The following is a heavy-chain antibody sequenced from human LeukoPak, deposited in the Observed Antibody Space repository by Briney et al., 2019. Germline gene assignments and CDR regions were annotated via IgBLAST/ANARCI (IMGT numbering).Heavy chain of an antibody. CDR3: ARIYPALFDD. Sequence: SETLSLTCTVSGGSINNYYWIWIRQSAGKGLEWIGRIFSSGDTNYNPSLKSRVTMSVDTSKNQFSLKVNSVTAADTAVYYCARIYPALFDDWGQGTLVTVSS. D-gene: IGHD3-16*02. CDR2: IFSSGDT. J-gene: IGHJ4*02. CDR1: GGSINNYY. V-gene: IGHV4-4*07.